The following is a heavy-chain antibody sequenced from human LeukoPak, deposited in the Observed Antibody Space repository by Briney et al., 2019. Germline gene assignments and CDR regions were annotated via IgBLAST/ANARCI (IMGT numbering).Heavy chain of an antibody. J-gene: IGHJ5*02. CDR1: GGTFSSYA. Sequence: ASVKVSCKASGGTFSSYAISWVRQAPGQGLEWMGWISAYNGNTNYAQKLQGRVTMTTDTSTSTAYMELRSLRSDDTAVYYCARGWSGDQSEVWFDPWGQGTLVTVSS. CDR3: ARGWSGDQSEVWFDP. CDR2: ISAYNGNT. V-gene: IGHV1-18*01. D-gene: IGHD3-3*01.